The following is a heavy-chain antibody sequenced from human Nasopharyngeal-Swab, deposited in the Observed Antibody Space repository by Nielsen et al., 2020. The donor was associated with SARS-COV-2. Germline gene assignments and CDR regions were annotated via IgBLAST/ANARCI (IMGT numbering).Heavy chain of an antibody. CDR2: IWYDGSYK. CDR3: ARDRTYEWNRAKWLDP. Sequence: GGSLRLSCTTSGFNFSTYGMHWVRQAPGKGLEWVADIWYDGSYKHYAESVKGRFTIYRDNSKNTVYLQMNGLRAEDTAVYYCARDRTYEWNRAKWLDPWGQGTLVTVSS. CDR1: GFNFSTYG. D-gene: IGHD1-20*01. J-gene: IGHJ5*01. V-gene: IGHV3-33*01.